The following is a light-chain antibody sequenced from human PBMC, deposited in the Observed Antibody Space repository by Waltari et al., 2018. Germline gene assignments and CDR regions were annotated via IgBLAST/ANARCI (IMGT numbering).Light chain of an antibody. Sequence: QSALTQPASVSGSPGQSITISCTGTSSDVAGYNYVSWYQQHPGKAPKLIIYDVSNPPSGVSNRFSGSKSGNTASLTISGLQAEDEADYYCSSYISSSTLELFGGGTSLTVL. V-gene: IGLV2-14*03. CDR1: SSDVAGYNY. CDR3: SSYISSSTLEL. J-gene: IGLJ2*01. CDR2: DVS.